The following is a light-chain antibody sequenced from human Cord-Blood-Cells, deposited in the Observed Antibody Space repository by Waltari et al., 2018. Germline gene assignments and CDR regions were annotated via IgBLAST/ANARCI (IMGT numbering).Light chain of an antibody. Sequence: DIQMTHSPSSLSASVGNRVPITCRASQSISSYLNWYQQKPGKAPKLLIYAASSLQSGVPSRFSGSGSGTDFTLTISSLQPEDFATYYCQQSYSTLYTFGQGTKLEIK. V-gene: IGKV1-39*01. CDR1: QSISSY. CDR2: AAS. J-gene: IGKJ2*01. CDR3: QQSYSTLYT.